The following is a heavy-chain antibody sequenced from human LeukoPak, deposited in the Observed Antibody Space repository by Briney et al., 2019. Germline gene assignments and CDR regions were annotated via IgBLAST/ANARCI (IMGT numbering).Heavy chain of an antibody. Sequence: KPSETLSLTCAVYGGSFSGYYWSWIRQSPGKGLEWIGEINHSGSTNYNPSLKSRVTMSVDTSKNQFSLRLRSVTAADTAVYYCARGDPSRHCSGGSCYSVEVWFDYWGQGSLVTVSS. CDR2: INHSGST. CDR3: ARGDPSRHCSGGSCYSVEVWFDY. D-gene: IGHD2-15*01. CDR1: GGSFSGYY. J-gene: IGHJ4*02. V-gene: IGHV4-34*01.